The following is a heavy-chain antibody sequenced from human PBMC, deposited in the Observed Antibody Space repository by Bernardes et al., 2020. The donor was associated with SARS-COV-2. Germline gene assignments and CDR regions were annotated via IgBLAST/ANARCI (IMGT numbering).Heavy chain of an antibody. J-gene: IGHJ6*02. D-gene: IGHD3-10*01. CDR1: GYTFTSYA. V-gene: IGHV1-3*01. CDR3: ARGYLLWFGELLPYYYYYGMDV. CDR2: INAGNGNT. Sequence: ASVKVSCKASGYTFTSYAMHWVRQAPGQRLEWMGWINAGNGNTKYSQKFQGRVTITRDTSASTAYMELSSLRSEDTAVYYCARGYLLWFGELLPYYYYYGMDVWCQGTTVTVSS.